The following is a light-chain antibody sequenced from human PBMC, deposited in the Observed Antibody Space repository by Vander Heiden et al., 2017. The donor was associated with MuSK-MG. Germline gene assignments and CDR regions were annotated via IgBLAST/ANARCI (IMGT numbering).Light chain of an antibody. CDR1: DLGTKF. CDR3: QVWDNDIVI. CDR2: EDV. V-gene: IGLV3-1*01. J-gene: IGLJ2*01. Sequence: SSELTQPPSASVSPGQTASITCSGDDLGTKFVCWYQQKAGQSPVLVIYEDVKRPAGIPERFSGSSSGNTATLTISGTRPMDEADYYCQVWDNDIVIFGGGTKLTVL.